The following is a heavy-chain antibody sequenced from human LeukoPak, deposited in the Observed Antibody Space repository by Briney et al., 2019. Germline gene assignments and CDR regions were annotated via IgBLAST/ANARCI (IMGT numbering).Heavy chain of an antibody. D-gene: IGHD3-10*01. CDR2: INTNTGNP. CDR1: GYSFTDHY. V-gene: IGHV7-4-1*02. J-gene: IGHJ4*02. CDR3: ATDQINYYGSGSYYNVGD. Sequence: ASVKVSCKASGYSFTDHYIHWVRQAPGQGLEWMGWINTNTGNPTYAQGFTGRFVFSLDTSVSTAYLQISSLKAEDTAVYYCATDQINYYGSGSYYNVGDWGQGTLVTVSS.